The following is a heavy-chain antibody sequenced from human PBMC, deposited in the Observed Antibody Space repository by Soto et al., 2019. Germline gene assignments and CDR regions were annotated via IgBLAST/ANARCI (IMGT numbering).Heavy chain of an antibody. CDR3: ARVYCSGGSCYGIDY. Sequence: ASVKVSCKASGYTFTSSYMHWVLQAPGQGLEWMGIINPSGGSTSYAQKFQGRVTMTRDTSTSTVYMELSSLRSEDTAVYYCARVYCSGGSCYGIDYWGQGTLVTVSS. CDR1: GYTFTSSY. J-gene: IGHJ4*02. V-gene: IGHV1-46*01. D-gene: IGHD2-15*01. CDR2: INPSGGST.